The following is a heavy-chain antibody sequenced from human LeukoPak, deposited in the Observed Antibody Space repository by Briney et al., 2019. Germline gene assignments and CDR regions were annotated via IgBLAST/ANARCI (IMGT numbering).Heavy chain of an antibody. CDR2: IYYSGTT. CDR3: ARGNWNYVWFDP. J-gene: IGHJ5*02. Sequence: PSETLSLTCTVSGGSLSSYYWSWLRQPPGKGLEWIGYIYYSGTTNYKPSLKSRVTISVDTSKNQFSLKLSPVTAADTAVYYCARGNWNYVWFDPWGQGTLVTVSS. D-gene: IGHD1-7*01. V-gene: IGHV4-59*01. CDR1: GGSLSSYY.